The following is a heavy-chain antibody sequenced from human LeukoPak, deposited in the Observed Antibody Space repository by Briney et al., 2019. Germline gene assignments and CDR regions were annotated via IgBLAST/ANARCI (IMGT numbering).Heavy chain of an antibody. Sequence: PGGSLRLSCAASGFIVSSNYMNWVRQAPGKGLEWVSVIYSGGSTYYADSVKGRFTISRDNSKNTLYLQMNSLRAEDTAVYYCAKVRDYGDYYFDYWGQGTLVTVSS. CDR2: IYSGGST. V-gene: IGHV3-53*01. J-gene: IGHJ4*02. CDR3: AKVRDYGDYYFDY. D-gene: IGHD4-17*01. CDR1: GFIVSSNY.